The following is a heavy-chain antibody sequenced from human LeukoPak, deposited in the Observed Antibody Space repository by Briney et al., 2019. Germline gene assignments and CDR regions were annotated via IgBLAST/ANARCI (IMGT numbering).Heavy chain of an antibody. D-gene: IGHD6-19*01. J-gene: IGHJ4*02. Sequence: GASVKVSCKASGYTFTSYDINWVRQATGQGLEWMGWMNPNSGNTGYAQKFQGRVTMTRNTSISTAYMELSSLRSEDTAVYYCAVGFYIAVAGTWGFDYWGQGTLVTVSS. CDR1: GYTFTSYD. CDR2: MNPNSGNT. CDR3: AVGFYIAVAGTWGFDY. V-gene: IGHV1-8*01.